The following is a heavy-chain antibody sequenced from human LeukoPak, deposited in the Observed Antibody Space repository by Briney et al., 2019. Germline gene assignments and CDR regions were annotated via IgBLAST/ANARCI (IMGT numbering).Heavy chain of an antibody. D-gene: IGHD3-10*01. CDR3: AKGMVRGPGTGFDP. CDR2: ISGSGGST. J-gene: IGHJ5*02. Sequence: PGGSLRLSCAASGFTFSSYAMSWVRQAPGKGLEWVSAISGSGGSTYYADSVKGRFTISRDNSKDTLYLQMNSLRAEDTAVYYCAKGMVRGPGTGFDPWGQGTLVTVSS. CDR1: GFTFSSYA. V-gene: IGHV3-23*01.